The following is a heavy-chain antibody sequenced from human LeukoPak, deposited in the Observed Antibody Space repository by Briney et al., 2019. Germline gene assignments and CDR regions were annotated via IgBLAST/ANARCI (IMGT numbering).Heavy chain of an antibody. D-gene: IGHD3-9*01. Sequence: GRSLRLSCAASGFTFISYWVHWVRHAPGKRLVCVSRINSDGSGTSYADSVKCRFTISRDNAKNTLYLQMNSLRVEDTAVYYCARDLEYYDILTGYYNPNYYHRMDVWGQGTTVTVSS. V-gene: IGHV3-74*01. CDR1: GFTFISYW. J-gene: IGHJ6*02. CDR2: INSDGSGT. CDR3: ARDLEYYDILTGYYNPNYYHRMDV.